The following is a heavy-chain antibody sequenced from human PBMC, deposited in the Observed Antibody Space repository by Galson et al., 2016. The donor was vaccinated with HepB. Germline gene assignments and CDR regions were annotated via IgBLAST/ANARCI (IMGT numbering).Heavy chain of an antibody. Sequence: SETLSLTCTVSGGSITSSTYYWGWIRQPPGKGLEWIGSLYYDGSTYYNSSLKSRITMSVDTSKNQFSLKLSSVTAADTAVYYCARPSAGIYFPFDYWGQGTLVTVSS. CDR3: ARPSAGIYFPFDY. D-gene: IGHD3-10*01. J-gene: IGHJ4*02. CDR1: GGSITSSTYY. V-gene: IGHV4-39*01. CDR2: LYYDGST.